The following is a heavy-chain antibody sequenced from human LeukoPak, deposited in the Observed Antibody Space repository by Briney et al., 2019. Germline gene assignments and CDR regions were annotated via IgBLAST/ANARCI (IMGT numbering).Heavy chain of an antibody. J-gene: IGHJ4*02. CDR2: IIPILGIA. CDR1: GYNFRDYY. CDR3: VLVATSDSIDY. V-gene: IGHV1-69*02. Sequence: GASVKVSCKASGYNFRDYYMHWVRQAPGQGLEWMGRIIPILGIANYAQKFQGRVTITADKSTSTAYMELSSLRSEDTAVYYCVLVATSDSIDYWGQGTLVTVSS. D-gene: IGHD5-12*01.